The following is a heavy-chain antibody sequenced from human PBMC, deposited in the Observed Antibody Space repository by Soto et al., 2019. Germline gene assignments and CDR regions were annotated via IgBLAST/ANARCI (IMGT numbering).Heavy chain of an antibody. CDR1: GFTFTDYS. Sequence: EGQLVESGGGLVQPGGSLRLSCTVSGFTFTDYSLNRVRQAPGKGLEWLSYISASRTTIYYAGSVRGRFTVSRDNAKNSLYLQMNSLRDEDTAVYYCARDGRRGYDLDVWGQGTMVTVSS. D-gene: IGHD1-26*01. J-gene: IGHJ6*02. CDR2: ISASRTTI. V-gene: IGHV3-48*02. CDR3: ARDGRRGYDLDV.